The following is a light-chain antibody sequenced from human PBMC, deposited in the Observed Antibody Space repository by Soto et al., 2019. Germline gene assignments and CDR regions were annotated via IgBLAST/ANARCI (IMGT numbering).Light chain of an antibody. CDR3: QQYNTYWT. V-gene: IGKV1-5*03. J-gene: IGKJ1*01. CDR1: QRISTW. Sequence: DIPMTQSPSTLSASVGERVTITCRASQRISTWLAWYQHKPGKAPKLLIFRASNLESGVPSRFSGSGSGTEFTLTISSLQPDDFATYYCQQYNTYWTFGQGTRVEIK. CDR2: RAS.